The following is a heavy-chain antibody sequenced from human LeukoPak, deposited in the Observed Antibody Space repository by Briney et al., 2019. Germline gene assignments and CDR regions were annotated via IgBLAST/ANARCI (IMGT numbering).Heavy chain of an antibody. CDR2: IRSKANSYAT. J-gene: IGHJ6*03. V-gene: IGHV3-73*01. D-gene: IGHD6-6*01. CDR3: TAEVEYSSSTYYYYYMDV. CDR1: GFTFSGSA. Sequence: GGSLRLSCAASGFTFSGSAMHWVRQASGQGLEWVGRIRSKANSYATAYAASVKGRFTISRDDSKNTAYLQMNRLKTEDTAVYYCTAEVEYSSSTYYYYYMDVWGKGTTVTVSS.